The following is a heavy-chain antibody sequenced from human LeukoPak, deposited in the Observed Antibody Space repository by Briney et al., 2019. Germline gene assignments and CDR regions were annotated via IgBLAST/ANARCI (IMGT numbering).Heavy chain of an antibody. Sequence: GGSLRLSCAASGFTFNSYGIHWVRQAPGKGLEWVAFIWYDGSNKYYADSVKGRFTISRDNSKNTLYLQMNSLRAEHTAVYYCARARTTRGFDYWGQGTLVTVSS. J-gene: IGHJ4*02. CDR1: GFTFNSYG. CDR3: ARARTTRGFDY. V-gene: IGHV3-33*01. CDR2: IWYDGSNK. D-gene: IGHD4-17*01.